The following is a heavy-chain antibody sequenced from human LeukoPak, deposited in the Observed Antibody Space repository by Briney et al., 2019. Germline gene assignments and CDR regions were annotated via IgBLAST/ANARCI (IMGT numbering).Heavy chain of an antibody. J-gene: IGHJ3*02. D-gene: IGHD2-21*02. CDR3: ARGRSPCGADCYNDAFVI. V-gene: IGHV4-30-2*01. CDR2: IYHSGST. CDR1: GRSLSSGGYS. Sequence: SETLSLTCAVSGRSLSSGGYSWRWIRQPPGKGLEWIGYIYHSGSTYYNPSLKSRVTISVDRSKNQFSLKLSSVTAADTAVYYCARGRSPCGADCYNDAFVIWRQGTMVTVSS.